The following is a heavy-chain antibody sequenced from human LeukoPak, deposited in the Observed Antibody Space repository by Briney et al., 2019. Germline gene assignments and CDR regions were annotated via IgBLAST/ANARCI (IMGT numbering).Heavy chain of an antibody. Sequence: GASVKVSCKASGGTFSSYAISWVRQAPGQGLEWMGGIIPIFGTANYAQKFQGRVTITADESTSTAYMELSSLRSEDTAVYYCARDPLVRGVIIPNWFDPWGQGTLVTVSS. D-gene: IGHD3-10*01. J-gene: IGHJ5*02. V-gene: IGHV1-69*13. CDR1: GGTFSSYA. CDR3: ARDPLVRGVIIPNWFDP. CDR2: IIPIFGTA.